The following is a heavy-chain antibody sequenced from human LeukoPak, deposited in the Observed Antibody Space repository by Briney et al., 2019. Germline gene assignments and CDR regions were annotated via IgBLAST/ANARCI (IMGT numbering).Heavy chain of an antibody. D-gene: IGHD1-26*01. V-gene: IGHV3-21*01. Sequence: PGGSLRLSCAASGFTFDDYGMSWVRQAPGKGLEWVSSISSSSSYIYYADSVKGRFTISRDNAKNSLYLQMNSLRAEDTAVYYCARDPSGMGEDAFDIWGQGTMVTVSS. CDR3: ARDPSGMGEDAFDI. CDR1: GFTFDDYG. CDR2: ISSSSSYI. J-gene: IGHJ3*02.